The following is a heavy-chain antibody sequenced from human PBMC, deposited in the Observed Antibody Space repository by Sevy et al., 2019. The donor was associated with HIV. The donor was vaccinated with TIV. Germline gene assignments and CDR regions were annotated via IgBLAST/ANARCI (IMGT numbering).Heavy chain of an antibody. D-gene: IGHD3-22*01. J-gene: IGHJ4*02. CDR2: IRSKDYGGAT. Sequence: GGSLRLSCTGSGFTFGDYAMSWFRQAPGMGLKWVGFIRSKDYGGATEYAATVKGRFTISRDDSKSIADLQMNSLKTEDTAVYYCTRGYYYDSSGYSDYWGQRTLVTVSS. CDR1: GFTFGDYA. CDR3: TRGYYYDSSGYSDY. V-gene: IGHV3-49*03.